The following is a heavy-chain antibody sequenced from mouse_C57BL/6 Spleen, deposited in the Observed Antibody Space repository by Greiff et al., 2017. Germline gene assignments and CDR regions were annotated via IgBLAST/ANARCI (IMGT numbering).Heavy chain of an antibody. D-gene: IGHD1-1*01. CDR1: GYTFTKYT. CDR2: FYPGSGSI. J-gene: IGHJ3*01. V-gene: IGHV1-62-2*01. CDR3: AGHEDGNYYGSSWFAY. Sequence: QVQLKQSGAELVKPGASVKLSCKASGYTFTKYTIHWVKQRSGQGLEWIGWFYPGSGSIKYNEKFKDKATLTAAKSSSTVYMELSRLTSEDSAVYVCAGHEDGNYYGSSWFAYWGQGTLVTVSA.